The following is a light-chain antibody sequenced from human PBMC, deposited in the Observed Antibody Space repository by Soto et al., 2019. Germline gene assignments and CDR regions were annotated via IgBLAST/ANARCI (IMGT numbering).Light chain of an antibody. CDR2: EVS. CDR3: SSYTSSNTYV. Sequence: QSVLTQPPSVSGSPGQSVAISCTGTSSDVGSYNRVSWYQQPPGTAPKVMIYEVSNRPSGVPDRFSGSKSGNTASLTISGLQAGDEADYYCSSYTSSNTYVFGTGTKVTVL. V-gene: IGLV2-18*02. CDR1: SSDVGSYNR. J-gene: IGLJ1*01.